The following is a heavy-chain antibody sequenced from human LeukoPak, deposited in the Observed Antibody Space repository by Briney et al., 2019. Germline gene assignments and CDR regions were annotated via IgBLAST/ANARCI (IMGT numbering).Heavy chain of an antibody. D-gene: IGHD1-7*01. V-gene: IGHV3-23*01. CDR2: ISGSGVST. J-gene: IGHJ4*02. Sequence: GGSLRLACAASGFRFSSYAMSWVRQAPGKGLEWVSAISGSGVSTYYADSVKGRFTVSRDNSKNTLYLQMRSLRAEDTAVYYCAKDERNWNYNLASQTYDWGQGTLSPSPQ. CDR3: AKDERNWNYNLASQTYD. CDR1: GFRFSSYA.